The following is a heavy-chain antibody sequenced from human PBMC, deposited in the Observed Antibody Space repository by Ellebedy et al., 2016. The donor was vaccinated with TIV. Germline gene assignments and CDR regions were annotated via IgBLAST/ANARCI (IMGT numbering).Heavy chain of an antibody. V-gene: IGHV3-23*01. D-gene: IGHD3-10*01. Sequence: GESLKISCAASGFTFSSYRMSWVRQAPGKGLEWVSSLSASGGSTYYADSVKGRFTTSRDNSKNTLYLQMNSLRAEDTAVYYCAKRITMVRGVITYYSYAMDVWGQGTTVTVSS. J-gene: IGHJ6*02. CDR1: GFTFSSYR. CDR3: AKRITMVRGVITYYSYAMDV. CDR2: LSASGGST.